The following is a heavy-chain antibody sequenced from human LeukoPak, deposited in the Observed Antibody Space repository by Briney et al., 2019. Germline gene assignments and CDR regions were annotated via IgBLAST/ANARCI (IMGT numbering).Heavy chain of an antibody. J-gene: IGHJ6*02. CDR1: GGSISSYY. V-gene: IGHV4-59*01. Sequence: SETLSLTCTVSGGSISSYYWSWIRQPPGKGLEWIGYIYYSGSTNYNPSLKSRVTISVDTAKNQFSLKLSSVTAADTAVYYCASGPYGSGSFPYYYYGMDVWGQGTTVTVSS. CDR3: ASGPYGSGSFPYYYYGMDV. CDR2: IYYSGST. D-gene: IGHD3-10*01.